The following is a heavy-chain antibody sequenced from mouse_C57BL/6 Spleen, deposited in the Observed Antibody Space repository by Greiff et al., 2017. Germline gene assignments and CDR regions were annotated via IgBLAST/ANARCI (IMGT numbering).Heavy chain of an antibody. V-gene: IGHV14-2*01. J-gene: IGHJ1*03. CDR3: ARSTTVVEWYFDV. D-gene: IGHD1-1*01. CDR2: IDPEDGET. Sequence: VQLQQSGAELVKPGASVKLSCTASGFNIKDYYMHWVKQRTEQGLEWIGRIDPEDGETKSAPKFQGKATITADTSSNTAYLQLSSLTSEDTAVYYCARSTTVVEWYFDVWGTGTTVTVSS. CDR1: GFNIKDYY.